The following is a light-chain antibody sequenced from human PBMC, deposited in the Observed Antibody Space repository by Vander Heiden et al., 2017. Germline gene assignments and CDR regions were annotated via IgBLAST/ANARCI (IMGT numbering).Light chain of an antibody. CDR1: QSISSY. CDR3: KQSYSTPIT. CDR2: AAS. V-gene: IGKV1-39*01. Sequence: IQLTQSPSSLSASVGDRVTITCRASQSISSYLNWYLQKPGKAPKLLIYAASSLQSGVPSRFSGSGSGTDFTLTISSLQPEDFATYYCKQSYSTPITFGQGTRLEIK. J-gene: IGKJ5*01.